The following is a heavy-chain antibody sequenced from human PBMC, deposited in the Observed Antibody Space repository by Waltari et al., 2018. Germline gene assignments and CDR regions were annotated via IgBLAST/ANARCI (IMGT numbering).Heavy chain of an antibody. Sequence: QVQLQESGPGLVKPSETLSLTCTVSGGSISSYYWSWIRQPPGKGLEWIGYIYYSGSTNYNPSLKSRVTISVDTSKNQFSLKLSSVTAADTAVYYCARATYYDFWSGHRWFDPWGQGTLVTVSS. CDR1: GGSISSYY. V-gene: IGHV4-59*01. D-gene: IGHD3-3*01. J-gene: IGHJ5*02. CDR2: IYYSGST. CDR3: ARATYYDFWSGHRWFDP.